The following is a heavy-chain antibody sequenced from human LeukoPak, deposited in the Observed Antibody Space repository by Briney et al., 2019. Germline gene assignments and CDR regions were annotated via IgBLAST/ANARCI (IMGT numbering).Heavy chain of an antibody. D-gene: IGHD3-10*01. Sequence: SETLSLTCAVYGGSLSGYYWSWIRQPPGKGLEWIGEINHSGSTNYNPSLKSRVTISVDTSKNQFSLKLSSVTAADTAVYYCARGIGDYGSGSYYNHGGVDPWGQGTLVTVSS. CDR3: ARGIGDYGSGSYYNHGGVDP. J-gene: IGHJ5*02. CDR1: GGSLSGYY. CDR2: INHSGST. V-gene: IGHV4-34*01.